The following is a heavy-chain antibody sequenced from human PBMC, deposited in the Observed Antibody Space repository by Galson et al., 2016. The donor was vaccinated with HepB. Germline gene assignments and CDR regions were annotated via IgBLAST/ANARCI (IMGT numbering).Heavy chain of an antibody. CDR2: ISSGSNYI. V-gene: IGHV3-21*01. CDR1: GFAFTTYS. Sequence: SLRLSCAASGFAFTTYSMNWVRQAHGKGLEWVSSISSGSNYIYYAASVKGRFTISRANARKSLSLQMRRLRADDTATNYCTRGWQTEWLQGQNVLDYWGPGTVVTGSS. CDR3: TRGWQTEWLQGQNVLDY. D-gene: IGHD5-24*01. J-gene: IGHJ4*02.